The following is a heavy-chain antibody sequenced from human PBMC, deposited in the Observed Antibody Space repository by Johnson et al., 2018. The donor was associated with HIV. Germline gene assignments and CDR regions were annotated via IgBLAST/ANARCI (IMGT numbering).Heavy chain of an antibody. J-gene: IGHJ3*02. CDR1: GFTFSSYA. D-gene: IGHD6-13*01. CDR2: ISGSGGST. V-gene: IGHV3-23*04. Sequence: EVQLVESGGGLVRPGGSLRLSCAASGFTFSSYAMSWVRQAPGKGLEWVSVISGSGGSTYYADSVKGRFNISRDNAKNSLYLQMNSLRAEDTAVYYCARDQRHIAAAGPPDAFDIWGQGTMVTVSS. CDR3: ARDQRHIAAAGPPDAFDI.